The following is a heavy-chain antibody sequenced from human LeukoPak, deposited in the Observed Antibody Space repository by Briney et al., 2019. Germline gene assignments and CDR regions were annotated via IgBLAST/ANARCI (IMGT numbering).Heavy chain of an antibody. CDR2: VYYSGAT. CDR3: ATVTSHPRYFDH. V-gene: IGHV4-59*01. Sequence: SETLSLTCTVSGDSIYWSWVRQSPGKGLQWIGTVYYSGATNYNPSLASRVTMSLDMSKSQFPLKLSSVTAADTAIYYCATVTSHPRYFDHWGQGTLVTVSS. J-gene: IGHJ4*02. D-gene: IGHD2-21*02. CDR1: GDSIY.